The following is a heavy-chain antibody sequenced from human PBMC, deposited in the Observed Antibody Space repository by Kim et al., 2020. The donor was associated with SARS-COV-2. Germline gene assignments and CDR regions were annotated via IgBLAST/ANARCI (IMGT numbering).Heavy chain of an antibody. V-gene: IGHV4-34*01. Sequence: KSRVTISVETSKDQFSLRLSSVTAADTAVYYCARRYDFWSGYYRARALDYWGQGTLVTVSS. D-gene: IGHD3-3*01. CDR3: ARRYDFWSGYYRARALDY. J-gene: IGHJ4*02.